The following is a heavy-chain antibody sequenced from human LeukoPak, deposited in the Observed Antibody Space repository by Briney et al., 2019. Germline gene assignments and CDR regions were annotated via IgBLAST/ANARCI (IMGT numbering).Heavy chain of an antibody. CDR3: SRVPAKANYDFWSGYDYYYYMDV. Sequence: PGASLRLSCTASGFAFGDYAMSWVRQAPGKGLEWVGFIRSKAYGGPTEYAASVKGRFTISRDDSKSIAYLQMNSLKTEDTAVYYCSRVPAKANYDFWSGYDYYYYMDVWGKGTTVTVSS. D-gene: IGHD3-3*01. CDR2: IRSKAYGGPT. V-gene: IGHV3-49*04. J-gene: IGHJ6*03. CDR1: GFAFGDYA.